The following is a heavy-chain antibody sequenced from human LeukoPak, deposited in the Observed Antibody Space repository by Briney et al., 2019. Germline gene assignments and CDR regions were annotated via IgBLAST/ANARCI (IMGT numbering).Heavy chain of an antibody. CDR1: GFTFSSFG. J-gene: IGHJ3*02. Sequence: PGGSLRLSCAASGFTFSSFGMSWVRQAPGQGLEWVSSISGSGVSTYYADSVKGRFTISRDNSENMLHLQINTLRAEDTAIYYCAKDISGWYGSFAFDIWGQGTMVTVSS. CDR3: AKDISGWYGSFAFDI. D-gene: IGHD6-19*01. V-gene: IGHV3-23*01. CDR2: ISGSGVST.